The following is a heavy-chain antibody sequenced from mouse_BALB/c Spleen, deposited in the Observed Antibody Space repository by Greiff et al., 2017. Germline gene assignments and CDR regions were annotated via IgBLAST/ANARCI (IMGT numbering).Heavy chain of an antibody. CDR3: ARLSMIIPFDD. V-gene: IGHV1S81*02. Sequence: VQLQQPGAELVKPGASVKLSCKASGYTFTSYWMHWVKQRPGQGLEWIGEINPSNGRTNYNEKFKSKATLTVDKSPSTAYMQLSSLTSEDSAVYYCARLSMIIPFDDWGQGTTLTVSS. CDR1: GYTFTSYW. D-gene: IGHD2-4*01. CDR2: INPSNGRT. J-gene: IGHJ2*01.